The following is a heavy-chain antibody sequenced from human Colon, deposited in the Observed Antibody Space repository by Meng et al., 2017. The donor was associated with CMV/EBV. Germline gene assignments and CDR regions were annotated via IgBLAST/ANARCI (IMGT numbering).Heavy chain of an antibody. CDR3: ARELESGGLDY. V-gene: IGHV1-2*06. D-gene: IGHD3-3*01. CDR1: GFTFSAYY. CDR2: INPISGGT. Sequence: SCKASGFTFSAYYIHWVRQAPGQGLEWVGRINPISGGTTYAQKFKGRVTLTRDTSISTDYMEVGRLTSDDTAVYFCARELESGGLDYWGQGTPVTVSS. J-gene: IGHJ4*02.